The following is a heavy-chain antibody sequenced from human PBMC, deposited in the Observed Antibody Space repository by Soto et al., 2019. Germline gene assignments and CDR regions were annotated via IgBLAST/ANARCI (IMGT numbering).Heavy chain of an antibody. J-gene: IGHJ4*01. V-gene: IGHV4-31*02. CDR1: CGSIDDVAGR. D-gene: IGHD3-10*01. CDR3: ATHSGSLLDF. CDR2: IYYNGNT. Sequence: TVACGSIDDVAGRRILIRQLPGKGLEWIGYIYYNGNTDYNPSLKSRGTISVDTSKNQFSLKLSFVTAAVTDVYYCATHSGSLLDFWGLRTLVTGSS.